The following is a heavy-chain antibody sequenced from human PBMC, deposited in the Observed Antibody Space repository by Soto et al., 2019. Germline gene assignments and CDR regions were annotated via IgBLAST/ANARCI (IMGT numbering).Heavy chain of an antibody. CDR2: FDPEDGKR. J-gene: IGHJ4*02. CDR3: ATREHLYFGEFYFDS. V-gene: IGHV1-24*01. D-gene: IGHD3-16*01. Sequence: GASVKVSCKVSGYSLSEFSMHWVRQSPGKGPEWMGGFDPEDGKRIYAQEFQGRVTMTEDTSTDTAYMDLSSLTSEDTAIYYCATREHLYFGEFYFDSWGQGTLVTVSS. CDR1: GYSLSEFS.